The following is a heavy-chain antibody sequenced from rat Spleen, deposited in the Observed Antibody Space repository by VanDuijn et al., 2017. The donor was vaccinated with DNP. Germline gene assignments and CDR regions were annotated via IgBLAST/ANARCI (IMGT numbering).Heavy chain of an antibody. CDR3: AKDGAGYNSEGFDY. CDR1: GFTYSNYV. D-gene: IGHD1-4*01. J-gene: IGHJ2*01. CDR2: ISTGGGNT. V-gene: IGHV5S13*01. Sequence: EVQLVESGGGLVQPGRSLKLSCAASGFTYSNYVMAWVRQAPTKGLEWVASISTGGGNTYYRDSVKGRFTISRDNAKNTLYLQMDSLRSEDTATYYCAKDGAGYNSEGFDYWGQGVMVTVSS.